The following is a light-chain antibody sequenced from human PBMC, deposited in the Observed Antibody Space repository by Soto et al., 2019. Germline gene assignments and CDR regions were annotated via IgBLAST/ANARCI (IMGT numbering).Light chain of an antibody. CDR2: GVT. CDR3: SSYTSSSLYV. Sequence: QSALTQPASVSGSPGQSITISCTGTSSDIGGHHFVSWYQQQSGKAPKLVIYGVTDRPSGDSDRFSGSKSGNTASLTISGLQPEDEADYYCSSYTSSSLYVFGTGTKVTVL. J-gene: IGLJ1*01. CDR1: SSDIGGHHF. V-gene: IGLV2-14*01.